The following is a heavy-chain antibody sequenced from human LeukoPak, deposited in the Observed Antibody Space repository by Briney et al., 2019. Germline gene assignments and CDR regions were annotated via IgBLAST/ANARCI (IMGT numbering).Heavy chain of an antibody. CDR2: MNPNSGNT. CDR3: ARSRYSGSYGDY. J-gene: IGHJ4*02. Sequence: RASVKVACKASGYTFTSYDINWERQATGQGLEWMGWMNPNSGNTGYTQKFQGRVPMTRNTSISTAYMELSSLRSEDTAVYYCARSRYSGSYGDYWGQGTLVTVSS. CDR1: GYTFTSYD. D-gene: IGHD1-26*01. V-gene: IGHV1-8*01.